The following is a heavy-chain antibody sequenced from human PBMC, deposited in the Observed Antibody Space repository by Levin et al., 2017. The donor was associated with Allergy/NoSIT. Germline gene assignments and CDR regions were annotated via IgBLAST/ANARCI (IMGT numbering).Heavy chain of an antibody. CDR1: GFTFSSYG. V-gene: IGHV3-30*18. D-gene: IGHD3-3*01. CDR3: AKVLFEDFWSGSGKIGWFDP. Sequence: AGESLKISCAASGFTFSSYGMHWVRQAPGKGLEWVAVISYDENNKYYADSVKGRFTISRDNSKNTVYLQMSSLRAEDTAVYYCAKVLFEDFWSGSGKIGWFDPWGQGTLVTVSS. CDR2: ISYDENNK. J-gene: IGHJ5*02.